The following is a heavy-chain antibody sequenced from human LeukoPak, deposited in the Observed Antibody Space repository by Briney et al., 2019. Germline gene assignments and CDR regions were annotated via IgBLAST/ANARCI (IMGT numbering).Heavy chain of an antibody. D-gene: IGHD6-19*01. CDR2: IYYSGST. CDR3: ARDTSGWAPFDY. CDR1: GDSVSGISFY. Sequence: SETLSLTCTVSGDSVSGISFYWSWIRQPPGKGLEWIGYIYYSGSTNYNPSLKSRVTISVDTSKNQFSLKLSSVTAEDTAVYYCARDTSGWAPFDYWGQGTLVTVSS. V-gene: IGHV4-61*01. J-gene: IGHJ4*02.